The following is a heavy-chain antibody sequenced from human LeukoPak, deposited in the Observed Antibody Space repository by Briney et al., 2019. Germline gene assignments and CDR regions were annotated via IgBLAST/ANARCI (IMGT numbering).Heavy chain of an antibody. V-gene: IGHV1-69*05. J-gene: IGHJ5*02. Sequence: SVKVSCKASGGTFSSYAISSVRHAPGQGLEWMGRIIPIFGTANYAQKFQARVTITTDESTSTAHMELSSLRSGDTAVYYCARDPPTTVTTNWFDPWGQGTLVTVSS. CDR1: GGTFSSYA. CDR2: IIPIFGTA. D-gene: IGHD4-17*01. CDR3: ARDPPTTVTTNWFDP.